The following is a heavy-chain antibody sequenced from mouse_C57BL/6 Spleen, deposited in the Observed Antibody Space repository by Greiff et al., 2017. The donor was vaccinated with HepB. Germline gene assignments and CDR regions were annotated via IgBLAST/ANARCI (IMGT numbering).Heavy chain of an antibody. CDR1: GFSLTSYG. J-gene: IGHJ1*03. V-gene: IGHV2-6-1*01. CDR3: ARQGGYDWYFDV. Sequence: VQLQESGPGLVAPSQSLSITCTVSGFSLTSYGVHWVRQPPGKGLEWLVVIWRDGSTNYNSALKSRLSISKDNSKGQVFLKMNSLQTDDTAMYYGARQGGYDWYFDVWGTGTTVTVSS. D-gene: IGHD2-2*01. CDR2: IWRDGST.